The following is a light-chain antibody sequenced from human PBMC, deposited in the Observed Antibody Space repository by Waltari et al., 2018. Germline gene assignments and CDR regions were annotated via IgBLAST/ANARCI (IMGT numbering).Light chain of an antibody. CDR1: RLGNQF. Sequence: SYELTQPPSVSVSPGQTATITCSGERLGNQFVCWYQQKAGQAPLLVIYQDDKRSPDISGRFSGSKSGNTATLIISETQATDEADYFCQAWVGSNVVFGGGTKLTVL. CDR2: QDD. CDR3: QAWVGSNVV. V-gene: IGLV3-1*01. J-gene: IGLJ2*01.